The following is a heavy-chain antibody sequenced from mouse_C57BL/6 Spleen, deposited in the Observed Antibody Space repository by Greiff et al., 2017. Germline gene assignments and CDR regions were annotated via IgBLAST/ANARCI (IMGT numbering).Heavy chain of an antibody. Sequence: EVHLVESGGGLVQPGGSLSLSCAASGFTFTDYYMSWVRQPPGKALEWLGFIRNKANGYTTEYSASVKGRFTISRDNSQSILYLQMNALRAEDSATYYCARFYDAYFDYWGQGTTLTVSS. J-gene: IGHJ2*01. V-gene: IGHV7-3*01. CDR2: IRNKANGYTT. D-gene: IGHD2-3*01. CDR1: GFTFTDYY. CDR3: ARFYDAYFDY.